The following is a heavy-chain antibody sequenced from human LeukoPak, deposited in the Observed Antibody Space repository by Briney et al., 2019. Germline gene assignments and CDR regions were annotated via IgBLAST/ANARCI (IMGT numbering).Heavy chain of an antibody. CDR3: ARVLAYYYDSSGYPHDAFDI. V-gene: IGHV4-31*03. D-gene: IGHD3-22*01. Sequence: SQTLSLTCTVSGVSISSGGYYWSWIRQHPGKGLEWIGYIYYSGSTYYNPSLKSRVTISVDTSKNQFSLKLSSVTAADTAVYYCARVLAYYYDSSGYPHDAFDIWGQGTMVTVSS. CDR2: IYYSGST. J-gene: IGHJ3*02. CDR1: GVSISSGGYY.